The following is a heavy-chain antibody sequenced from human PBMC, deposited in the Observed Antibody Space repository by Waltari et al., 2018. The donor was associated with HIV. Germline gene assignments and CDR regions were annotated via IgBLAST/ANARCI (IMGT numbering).Heavy chain of an antibody. CDR1: GGSINTYY. D-gene: IGHD6-19*01. CDR2: IHYGRDT. J-gene: IGHJ4*02. V-gene: IGHV4-59*01. Sequence: QVQLQESGPGLVKPSETLSLSCSVSGGSINTYYRSWIRQPPGKGLEWIGNIHYGRDTVYKNSLTSRTTLSLDTSKNQFSLKLGSVTAADTAVYHCARGAYSSAWLPDYWGQGTLVTVSS. CDR3: ARGAYSSAWLPDY.